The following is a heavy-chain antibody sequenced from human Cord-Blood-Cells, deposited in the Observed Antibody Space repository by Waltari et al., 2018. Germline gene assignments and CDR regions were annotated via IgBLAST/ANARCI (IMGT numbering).Heavy chain of an antibody. D-gene: IGHD3-3*01. CDR2: IYHSGST. CDR1: GYSISSGYY. CDR3: ARIEAYDFWSGYFDY. Sequence: QVQLQESGPGLVKPSATLSLPCAVSGYSISSGYYWGWIPQPPGKGLEWIGSIYHSGSTYYNPSLKSRVTISVDTSKNQFSLKLSSVTAADTAVYYCARIEAYDFWSGYFDYWGQGTLVTVSS. J-gene: IGHJ4*02. V-gene: IGHV4-38-2*01.